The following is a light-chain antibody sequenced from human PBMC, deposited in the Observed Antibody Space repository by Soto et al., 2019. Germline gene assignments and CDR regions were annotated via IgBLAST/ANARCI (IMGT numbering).Light chain of an antibody. J-gene: IGKJ4*01. V-gene: IGKV3-15*01. CDR2: AAS. CDR3: QQYNNWLT. Sequence: EILTTYLSATLSVSPVEKATLSCRASQSVSSNLAWYQQKPGQAPRLLIYAASTRATGIPARFSGSGSATEFTLTISSLTSEDFEVYYCQQYNNWLTFGGGTTGDIK. CDR1: QSVSSN.